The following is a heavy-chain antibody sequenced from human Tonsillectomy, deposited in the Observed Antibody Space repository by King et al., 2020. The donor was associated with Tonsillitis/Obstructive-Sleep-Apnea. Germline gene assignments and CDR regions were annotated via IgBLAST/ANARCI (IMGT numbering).Heavy chain of an antibody. Sequence: VQLVESGAEVKKPGSSVKVSCKASGGTFSSYAISWVRQAPGQGLEWMGGIIPIFGTANYAQKFQGRVTITADESTSTAYMELSSLRSEDTAVYYCAGADTMXQGVKAGRGPYYDYYMDVWGKGTTVTVSS. J-gene: IGHJ6*03. CDR2: IIPIFGTA. D-gene: IGHD3-10*01. V-gene: IGHV1-69*01. CDR3: AGADTMXQGVKAGRGPYYDYYMDV. CDR1: GGTFSSYA.